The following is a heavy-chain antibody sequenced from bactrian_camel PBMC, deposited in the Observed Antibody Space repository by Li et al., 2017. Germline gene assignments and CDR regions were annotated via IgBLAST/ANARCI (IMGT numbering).Heavy chain of an antibody. CDR1: GATAGSVS. CDR3: AEGRGSRGEHCYSLNY. D-gene: IGHD2*01. V-gene: IGHV3S67*01. CDR2: ISGDGDNT. Sequence: VQLVESGGGLVQPGGSLRLTCAHSGATAGSVSMGWFRQPPGTEREVVAVISGDGDNTYYGDSVKDRFTISRDSAKNTVYLQMNNLQPEDTATYYCAEGRGSRGEHCYSLNYWGQGTQVTVS. J-gene: IGHJ4*01.